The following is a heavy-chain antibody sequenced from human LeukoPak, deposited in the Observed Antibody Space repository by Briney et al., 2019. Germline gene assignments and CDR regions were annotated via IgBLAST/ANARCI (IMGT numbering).Heavy chain of an antibody. D-gene: IGHD4-17*01. CDR2: ISYDGSSE. V-gene: IGHV3-30*18. CDR3: AKELYNYGDYGAEGLDV. J-gene: IGHJ6*02. CDR1: GFTFTSYS. Sequence: GGSLRLSCVASGFTFTSYSMTWVRQAPGKGLEWVALISYDGSSEYYAGSVKGRFTISRDNSKITVYLQMNSLKAEDTAVYYCAKELYNYGDYGAEGLDVGGQGTTVTVS.